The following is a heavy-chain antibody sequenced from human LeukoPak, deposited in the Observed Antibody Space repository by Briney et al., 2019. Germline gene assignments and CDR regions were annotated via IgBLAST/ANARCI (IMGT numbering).Heavy chain of an antibody. CDR1: GYSFTSYW. Sequence: KPGESLKISCKASGYSFTSYWIGWVRQMPGKGLEWMGIIDPSDSETRYTPSFQGQVTISVDKSLTTADLQWNSLKASDTAMYYCARQTAMGRPGDYWGQGTLVTVSS. V-gene: IGHV5-51*01. D-gene: IGHD5-18*01. J-gene: IGHJ4*02. CDR2: IDPSDSET. CDR3: ARQTAMGRPGDY.